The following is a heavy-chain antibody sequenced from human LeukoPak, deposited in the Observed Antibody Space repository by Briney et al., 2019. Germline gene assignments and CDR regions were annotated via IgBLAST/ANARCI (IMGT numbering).Heavy chain of an antibody. J-gene: IGHJ3*02. Sequence: GGSLRLSCAASGFTFSSYWMSWVRQAPGKGLEWVANIKQDGSEKYYVDSVKGRFTISRDNAKNSLYLQMNSLRAEDTAVYYCARGLQWLVSDAFDIWGQGTMVAVSS. CDR3: ARGLQWLVSDAFDI. D-gene: IGHD6-19*01. CDR1: GFTFSSYW. V-gene: IGHV3-7*01. CDR2: IKQDGSEK.